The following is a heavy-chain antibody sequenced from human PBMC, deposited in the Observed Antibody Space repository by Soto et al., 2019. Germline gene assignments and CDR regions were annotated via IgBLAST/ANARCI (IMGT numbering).Heavy chain of an antibody. CDR1: GFTFTNFA. CDR3: AKGKASGWYYFDY. CDR2: ISASGRDT. V-gene: IGHV3-23*01. D-gene: IGHD6-19*01. J-gene: IGHJ4*02. Sequence: LRLSCAASGFTFTNFAMSWVRQAPGRGLEWVSGISASGRDTYYADSVKDRFTVSRDNSKNTLYLQMNSLRAEDTAIYYCAKGKASGWYYFDYWGQGARVTVSS.